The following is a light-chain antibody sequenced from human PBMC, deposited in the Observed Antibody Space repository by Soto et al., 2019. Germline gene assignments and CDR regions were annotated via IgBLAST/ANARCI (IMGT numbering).Light chain of an antibody. CDR3: QQFDSSVT. CDR2: GAS. CDR1: QSVSGTF. Sequence: EVVLRQSPGSLSLSPGEGATLSCRASQSVSGTFFAWYQQRLGQAPRLLMYGASSRATGIPERFSGSGSGTDFTLTISRLESEDFAVYYCQQFDSSVTFGQGTKVEIK. J-gene: IGKJ1*01. V-gene: IGKV3-20*01.